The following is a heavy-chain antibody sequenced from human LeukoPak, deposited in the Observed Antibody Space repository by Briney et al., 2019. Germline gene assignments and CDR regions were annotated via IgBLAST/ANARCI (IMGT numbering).Heavy chain of an antibody. J-gene: IGHJ4*02. D-gene: IGHD6-19*01. CDR1: GFTFSSSE. CDR3: ARDSRGYSSGWLQA. CDR2: ISGSGSSI. Sequence: GGSLRLSCAASGFTFSSSEMHWVRQARGKGLEWVSFISGSGSSIYYADSMKGRFTISRDNAKNSLYLQMNSLRAEDTAVYYCARDSRGYSSGWLQAWGQGTLVTVSS. V-gene: IGHV3-48*03.